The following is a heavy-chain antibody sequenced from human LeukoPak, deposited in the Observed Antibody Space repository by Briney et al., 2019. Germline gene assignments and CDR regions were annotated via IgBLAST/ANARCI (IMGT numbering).Heavy chain of an antibody. J-gene: IGHJ6*02. D-gene: IGHD3-10*01. CDR2: ISGSGGST. Sequence: PGGSLRLSCAVSGFTFSSYAMSWVRQAPGKGLEWVSAISGSGGSTYYADSVKGRFTISRDNSKNTLYLQMNSLRAEDTAVYYCAKATGFAELLYYYGMDVWGQGTTVTVSS. V-gene: IGHV3-23*01. CDR3: AKATGFAELLYYYGMDV. CDR1: GFTFSSYA.